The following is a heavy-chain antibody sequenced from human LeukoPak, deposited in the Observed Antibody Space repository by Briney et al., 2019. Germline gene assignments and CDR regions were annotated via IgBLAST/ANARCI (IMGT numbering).Heavy chain of an antibody. CDR2: INHSGST. CDR1: GGSLSGYY. Sequence: SSETPSLTCAVYGGSLSGYYWSWIRQPPGKGLEWIGEINHSGSTNYNPSLKSRVTISVDTSKNQSSLKLSSVTAADTAVYYCAIPGGGYYDTNSSAFDIWGQGTMVTVSS. V-gene: IGHV4-34*01. CDR3: AIPGGGYYDTNSSAFDI. D-gene: IGHD3-22*01. J-gene: IGHJ3*02.